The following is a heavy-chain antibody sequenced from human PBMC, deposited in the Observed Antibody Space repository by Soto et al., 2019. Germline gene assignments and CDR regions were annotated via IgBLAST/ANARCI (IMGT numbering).Heavy chain of an antibody. CDR2: INPKSGGT. J-gene: IGHJ4*02. CDR1: GYTFSAYY. CDR3: ARGGTFAYDTSGYSVY. Sequence: GASVKVSCKTSGYTFSAYYMHWVRQAPGQGLEWMGWINPKSGGTLYAQKFQGRVTMTRDTSISTAYMELSRLRSDDTAMYYCARGGTFAYDTSGYSVYWGQGTLVTAPQ. D-gene: IGHD3-22*01. V-gene: IGHV1-2*02.